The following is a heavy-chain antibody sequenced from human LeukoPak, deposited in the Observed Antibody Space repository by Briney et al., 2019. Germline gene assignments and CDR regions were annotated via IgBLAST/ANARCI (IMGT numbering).Heavy chain of an antibody. CDR2: MSPNSGDT. V-gene: IGHV1-8*01. J-gene: IGHJ5*02. Sequence: ASVKVSCKASGYTFTSYDFNWVRQATGQRPEWMGWMSPNSGDTGYAQKFQDRVTMTRNTSISTAYMELSSLRSEDTAVYYCARLRIAVAGTGWFDPWGQGTLVTVSS. CDR1: GYTFTSYD. D-gene: IGHD6-19*01. CDR3: ARLRIAVAGTGWFDP.